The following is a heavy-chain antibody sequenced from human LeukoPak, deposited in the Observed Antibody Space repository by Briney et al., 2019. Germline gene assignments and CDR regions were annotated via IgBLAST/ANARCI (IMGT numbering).Heavy chain of an antibody. V-gene: IGHV3-23*01. Sequence: PGGSLRLSCAASGFTVSTNYMSWVRQAPGKGLEWVSAISGGGVSTYYADSVKGRFTISRDNSENTLYLQMNSLRAEDTAVYYCAKGFPRDAFDYWGQGTLVTVSS. J-gene: IGHJ4*02. CDR1: GFTVSTNY. CDR3: AKGFPRDAFDY. CDR2: ISGGGVST. D-gene: IGHD3-3*01.